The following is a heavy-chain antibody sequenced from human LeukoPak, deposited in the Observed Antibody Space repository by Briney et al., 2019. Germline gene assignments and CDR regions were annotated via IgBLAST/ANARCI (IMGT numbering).Heavy chain of an antibody. D-gene: IGHD6-13*01. V-gene: IGHV1-18*01. CDR3: AREGIRIAAAGTIDY. CDR2: ISTYNGNT. Sequence: ASVKVSCKASGYTFSNYAINWVRQAPGQALEWMGWISTYNGNTNYAQKLQDRVTMTTDTSTSTAYMELRSLRSDDTAMYYCAREGIRIAAAGTIDYWGQGTLVTVSS. CDR1: GYTFSNYA. J-gene: IGHJ4*02.